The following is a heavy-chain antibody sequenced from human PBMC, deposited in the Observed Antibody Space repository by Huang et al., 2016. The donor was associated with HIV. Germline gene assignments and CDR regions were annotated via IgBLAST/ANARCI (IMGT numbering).Heavy chain of an antibody. V-gene: IGHV1-24*01. CDR1: GYTLTELS. Sequence: QGLLIQSGAEVKRPGASVKVSCKVSGYTLTELSMHWVRQAPGKGLEWMGGCNPNRGETIYAQKFQGRVNMTEDTSTDTAYMELSGLRSEDTAVYYCSTVTYYYDSGSHPNWFDPWGQGTLVTVSS. J-gene: IGHJ5*02. D-gene: IGHD3-10*01. CDR3: STVTYYYDSGSHPNWFDP. CDR2: CNPNRGET.